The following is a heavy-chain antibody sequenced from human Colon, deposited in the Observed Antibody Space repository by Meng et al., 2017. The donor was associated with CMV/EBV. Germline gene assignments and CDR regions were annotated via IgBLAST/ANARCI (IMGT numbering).Heavy chain of an antibody. V-gene: IGHV1-2*02. CDR1: GYTFPDYY. J-gene: IGHJ4*02. CDR2: ITPNTGGT. D-gene: IGHD3-3*01. Sequence: ASVKVSCKASGYTFPDYYIHWVRQAPGQGLEWMGWITPNTGGTSYSQKFQGRVTVTRDTSITTVYMELNRLRLDDTAVYFCARGFDFWRGSDFDYWGQGTSVTVSS. CDR3: ARGFDFWRGSDFDY.